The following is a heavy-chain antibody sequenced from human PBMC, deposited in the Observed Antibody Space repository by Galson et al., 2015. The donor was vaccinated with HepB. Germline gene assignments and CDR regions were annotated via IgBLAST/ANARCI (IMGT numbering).Heavy chain of an antibody. CDR1: GFTFSSYS. D-gene: IGHD6-13*01. CDR2: ISSSSSYI. Sequence: SLRLSCAASGFTFSSYSMNWVRQAPGKGLEWVSSISSSSSYIYYADSVKGRFTIPRDNAKNSLYLQMNSLRAEDTAVYYCAREAAAGTARLDNWFDPWGQGTLVTVSS. V-gene: IGHV3-21*01. CDR3: AREAAAGTARLDNWFDP. J-gene: IGHJ5*02.